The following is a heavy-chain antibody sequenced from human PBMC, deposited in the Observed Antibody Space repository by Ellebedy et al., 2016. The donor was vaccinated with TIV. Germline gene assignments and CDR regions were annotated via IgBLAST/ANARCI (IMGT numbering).Heavy chain of an antibody. D-gene: IGHD3-3*01. Sequence: GESLKISXATSGFTFSSYAMNWVRQAPGKGLEWVTGISGSGGTKYYADSVKGRFTISRDNSKNTVSLLMNSLRAGDMAVYYCAKGDEFWSGYSPTYYYAIDVWGQGTTVTVSS. CDR2: ISGSGGTK. CDR3: AKGDEFWSGYSPTYYYAIDV. V-gene: IGHV3-23*01. J-gene: IGHJ6*02. CDR1: GFTFSSYA.